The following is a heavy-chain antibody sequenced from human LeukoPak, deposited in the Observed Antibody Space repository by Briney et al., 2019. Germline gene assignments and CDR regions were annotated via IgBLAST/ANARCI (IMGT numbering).Heavy chain of an antibody. CDR3: AREKKTEWTTGAFDM. Sequence: PGGSLRLSFAASGFTFSDYYMSWIRQAPETGLEWLSYTSPSGGTIYYTDSVKGRFTMSRDNAQNALYLEMNSLRAEDTAVYYCAREKKTEWTTGAFDMWGQGTMVTVSS. CDR2: TSPSGGTI. D-gene: IGHD3-3*01. J-gene: IGHJ3*02. CDR1: GFTFSDYY. V-gene: IGHV3-11*01.